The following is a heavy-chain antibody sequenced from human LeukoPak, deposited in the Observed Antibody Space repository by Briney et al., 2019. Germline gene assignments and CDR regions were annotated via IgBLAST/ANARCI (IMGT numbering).Heavy chain of an antibody. CDR1: GFTFSSYS. CDR2: ISSSSSYI. Sequence: PGGSQRLSCVASGFTFSSYSMNWVRQAPGKGLEWVSSISSSSSYIYYADSVKGRFTISRDNAKNSLYLQMNSLRAEDTAVYYCARGDRDLYCSSTSCYPVLGGQGTLVTVSS. V-gene: IGHV3-21*01. CDR3: ARGDRDLYCSSTSCYPVL. D-gene: IGHD2-2*01. J-gene: IGHJ4*02.